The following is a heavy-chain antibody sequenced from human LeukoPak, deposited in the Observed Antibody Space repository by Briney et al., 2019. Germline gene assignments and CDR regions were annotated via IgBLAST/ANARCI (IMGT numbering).Heavy chain of an antibody. J-gene: IGHJ4*02. CDR2: ISGSSSTI. CDR3: ALANWGSPIDY. CDR1: GFTFSNYA. D-gene: IGHD7-27*01. Sequence: GGSLRLSCAASGFTFSNYAMTWVRQAPGKGLEWLSYISGSSSTIYYTDSVKGRFTISRDNAKSSLFLQMNSLRAEDTALYYCALANWGSPIDYWGQGTLVTVAS. V-gene: IGHV3-48*04.